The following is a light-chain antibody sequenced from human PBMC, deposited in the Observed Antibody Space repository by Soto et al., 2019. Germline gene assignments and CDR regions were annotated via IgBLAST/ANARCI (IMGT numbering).Light chain of an antibody. CDR2: GAS. V-gene: IGKV3-20*01. CDR3: QQYGSSPFP. J-gene: IGKJ4*01. Sequence: EIVLTQSPGTLSLSPGERATLSCRASQSVSSSYLAWYQQKPGQAPRLLIYGASSRATGIPDRFSGSGSGTDFTLTISRLEPEDFAVYYCQQYGSSPFPFGGGTTVDIK. CDR1: QSVSSSY.